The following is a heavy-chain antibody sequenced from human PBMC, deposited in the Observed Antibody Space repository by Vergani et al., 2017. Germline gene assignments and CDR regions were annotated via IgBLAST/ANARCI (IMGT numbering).Heavy chain of an antibody. CDR1: GGTFSSYA. CDR3: AMAHSSSWSNSYYYYYMDV. V-gene: IGHV1-69*01. CDR2: IITIFGTA. Sequence: QVQLVQSGAEVKKPGSSVKVSCKASGGTFSSYAISWVRQAPGQGLEWMGGIITIFGTANYAQKFQGRVPITADESTSTAYMEMSSLRSEDTAVYYCAMAHSSSWSNSYYYYYMDVWGEGTTVTVSS. J-gene: IGHJ6*03. D-gene: IGHD6-13*01.